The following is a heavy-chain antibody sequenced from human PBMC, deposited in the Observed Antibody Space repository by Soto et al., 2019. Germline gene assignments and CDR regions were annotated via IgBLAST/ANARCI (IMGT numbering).Heavy chain of an antibody. V-gene: IGHV1-18*04. J-gene: IGHJ4*02. Sequence: QVQLVQSGAAVKKPGASVKVSCKAYGYTFTSYGISWVRQAPGQGLEWMGWISAYNGNTNYAQKLQGRVTMTTDTSTSTAYMELRSMISDDKAVYYCARFLDSGSYYVSLNFDYWGQGTLVTVSS. CDR3: ARFLDSGSYYVSLNFDY. CDR1: GYTFTSYG. CDR2: ISAYNGNT. D-gene: IGHD1-26*01.